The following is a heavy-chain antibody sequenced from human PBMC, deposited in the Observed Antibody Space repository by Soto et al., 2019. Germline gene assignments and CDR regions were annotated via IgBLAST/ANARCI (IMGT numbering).Heavy chain of an antibody. CDR3: ARGPIGWYGYEY. CDR1: GFTFSSYW. D-gene: IGHD6-19*01. V-gene: IGHV3-74*01. J-gene: IGHJ4*02. CDR2: LNTDGSTT. Sequence: PGGSLRLSCAASGFTFSSYWMHWVRQAPGKGLVWVSRLNTDGSTTNYADSVKGRFTISRDNAKNTLYLQMNSLRAEDTAVYYCARGPIGWYGYEYWGQGTQVTVSS.